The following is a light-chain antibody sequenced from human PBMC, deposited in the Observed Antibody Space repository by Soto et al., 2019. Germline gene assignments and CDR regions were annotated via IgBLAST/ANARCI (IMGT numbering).Light chain of an antibody. Sequence: EIVLAQSPATLSLSPGERATVTCRACQSVSSYLAWYQQKPGQAPRLLIYDASNRATGIPARFSGSASGTDFTLTISSLEPEDFAVYYCQQRYNWPLTFGGGTKVDIK. CDR2: DAS. CDR1: QSVSSY. V-gene: IGKV3-11*01. J-gene: IGKJ4*01. CDR3: QQRYNWPLT.